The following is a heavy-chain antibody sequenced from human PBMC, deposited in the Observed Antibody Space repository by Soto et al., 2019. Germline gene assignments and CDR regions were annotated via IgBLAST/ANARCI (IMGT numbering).Heavy chain of an antibody. Sequence: QLQLQESGPGLVKPSETLSLTCTVSGVSISSSSYYWGWVRQPPGKGLEWIASMYYNGNSYYNPSLKSRVTISIDTSKNQFSLTLGSVTTTDTAVYYCARVPYGSGSKYFDFWGHGTLVTVSS. V-gene: IGHV4-39*01. CDR1: GVSISSSSYY. J-gene: IGHJ4*03. D-gene: IGHD3-10*01. CDR2: MYYNGNS. CDR3: ARVPYGSGSKYFDF.